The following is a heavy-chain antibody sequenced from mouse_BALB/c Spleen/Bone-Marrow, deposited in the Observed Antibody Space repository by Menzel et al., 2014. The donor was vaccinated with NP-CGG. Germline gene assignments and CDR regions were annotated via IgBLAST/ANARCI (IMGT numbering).Heavy chain of an antibody. CDR2: ISSGGSYT. Sequence: DVMLVESGGDLVKPGGSLKLSCAASGFAFSNYGMSWVRQTPDKRLEWVATISSGGSYTYYPDSVKGRFTISRDNAKNILYLQMSSLKSEDTAMYYCSRRGSTMITTGYAMDYWGQGTSVTVSS. J-gene: IGHJ4*01. D-gene: IGHD2-4*01. V-gene: IGHV5-6*02. CDR1: GFAFSNYG. CDR3: SRRGSTMITTGYAMDY.